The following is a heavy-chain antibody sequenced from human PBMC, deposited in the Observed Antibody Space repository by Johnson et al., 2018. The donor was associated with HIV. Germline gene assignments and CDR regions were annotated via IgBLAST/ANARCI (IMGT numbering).Heavy chain of an antibody. V-gene: IGHV3-30*04. CDR3: ARAWNTMIVVVPGAFDI. CDR2: ISYDGSNK. CDR1: GFTFSSYA. D-gene: IGHD3-22*01. Sequence: VQLVESGGGVVQPGRSLRLSCAASGFTFSSYAMHWVRQAPGKGLEWVAVISYDGSNKYYADSVKGRFTISRDNSKNTLYLQMSSLRVEDTAMYYCARAWNTMIVVVPGAFDIWGQGTMVTVSS. J-gene: IGHJ3*02.